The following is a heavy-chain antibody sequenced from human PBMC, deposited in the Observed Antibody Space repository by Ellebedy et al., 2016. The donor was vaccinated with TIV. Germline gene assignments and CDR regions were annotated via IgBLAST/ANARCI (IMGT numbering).Heavy chain of an antibody. CDR3: ARGWVNNYDGDYYYYGMDV. J-gene: IGHJ6*02. D-gene: IGHD4-23*01. Sequence: ASVKVSCKASGYTFTGYYMHWVRQAPGQGLEWMGWINPNSGGTKYAQKFQGWVTMTRDTSISTAYMELSRLRSDDTAVYYCARGWVNNYDGDYYYYGMDVWGQGTTVTVSS. CDR1: GYTFTGYY. CDR2: INPNSGGT. V-gene: IGHV1-2*04.